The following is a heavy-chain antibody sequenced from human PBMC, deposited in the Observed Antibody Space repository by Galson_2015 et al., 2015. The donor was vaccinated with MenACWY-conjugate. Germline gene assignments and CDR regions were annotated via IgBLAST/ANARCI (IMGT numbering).Heavy chain of an antibody. CDR2: FAWDDDK. D-gene: IGHD6-13*01. CDR3: GGHSSSSAGVDF. V-gene: IGHV2-70*01. J-gene: IGHJ4*02. Sequence: PPGKALEWLAPFAWDDDKYYSTSRKTRLTISKDTSKNQVVLTTTKMDPEDTATYYYGGHSSSSAGVDFWGQGTLVTVSS.